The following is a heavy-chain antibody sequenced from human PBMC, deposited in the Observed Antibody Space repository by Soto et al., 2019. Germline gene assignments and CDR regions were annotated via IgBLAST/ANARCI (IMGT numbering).Heavy chain of an antibody. CDR2: ISAYNGNT. CDR3: ARGDCSGGSCYGGFDY. V-gene: IGHV1-18*01. J-gene: IGHJ4*02. Sequence: QVPLVQSGAEVKKPGASVKVSCKASGYTFTSYGISWVRQAPGQGLEWMGWISAYNGNTNYARKLQGRVTMTTDTSTSTAYMELRSLRSDDTAVYYCARGDCSGGSCYGGFDYWGQGTLVTVSS. D-gene: IGHD2-15*01. CDR1: GYTFTSYG.